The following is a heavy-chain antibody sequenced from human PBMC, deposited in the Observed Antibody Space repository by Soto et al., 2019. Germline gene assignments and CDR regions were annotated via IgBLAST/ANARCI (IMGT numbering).Heavy chain of an antibody. J-gene: IGHJ4*02. CDR3: VRGLEWLRNY. CDR2: MNPNSGDT. D-gene: IGHD5-12*01. CDR1: GYTFTTYD. Sequence: QVQLVQSGAEVKKPGASVKVSCKAIGYTFTTYDINWVRQATGQGLEWMGWMNPNSGDTGYAQKFQGRVTMTRDTSISTAYMELSTLTSEDTAVYYCVRGLEWLRNYWGQGTLVTVSS. V-gene: IGHV1-8*01.